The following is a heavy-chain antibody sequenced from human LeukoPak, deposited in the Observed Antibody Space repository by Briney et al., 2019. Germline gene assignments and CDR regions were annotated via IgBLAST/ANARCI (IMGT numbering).Heavy chain of an antibody. Sequence: ASVKVSCKVSGYTFTDYYMHWVQQAPGKGLEWMGLVDPEDGETIYAEKFQGRVTITADTSTDTAYMELSSLRSEDTAVYYCATGAYSSSSFDYWGQGILVTVSS. J-gene: IGHJ4*02. CDR3: ATGAYSSSSFDY. D-gene: IGHD6-13*01. CDR2: VDPEDGET. CDR1: GYTFTDYY. V-gene: IGHV1-69-2*01.